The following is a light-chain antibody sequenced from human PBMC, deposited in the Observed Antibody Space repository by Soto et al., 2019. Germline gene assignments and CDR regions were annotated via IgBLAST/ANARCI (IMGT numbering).Light chain of an antibody. V-gene: IGKV1-5*01. J-gene: IGKJ1*01. CDR2: DAS. CDR3: QQYNSYSPT. Sequence: DIQMTQSPSTLPASVGDRVSINCRASQSISSWLAWYQQKPGKAPKLLIYDASSLESGVPSRFSGSGSGTDFTLTISSLHPDDFATYYCQQYNSYSPTFGQGTKVDIK. CDR1: QSISSW.